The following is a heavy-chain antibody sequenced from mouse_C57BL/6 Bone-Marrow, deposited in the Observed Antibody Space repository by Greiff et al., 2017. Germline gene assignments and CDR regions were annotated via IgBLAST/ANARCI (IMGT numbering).Heavy chain of an antibody. V-gene: IGHV1-72*01. D-gene: IGHD2-4*01. CDR2: IDPNRGGT. CDR1: GYTFTSYW. J-gene: IGHJ4*01. Sequence: VQLQQPGAELVKPGASVKLSCKASGYTFTSYWMHWVKQRPGRGLEWIGRIDPNRGGTKYHAKFKSNATLTVDTPSSPAYMQLSSLTSEDSAVYDCARSGGLRRHYYAMDYWGQGTSVTVSS. CDR3: ARSGGLRRHYYAMDY.